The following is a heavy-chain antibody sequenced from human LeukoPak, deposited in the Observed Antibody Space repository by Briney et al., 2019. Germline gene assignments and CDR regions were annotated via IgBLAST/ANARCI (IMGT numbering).Heavy chain of an antibody. D-gene: IGHD3-10*01. CDR3: AREMRSPRGGFDY. CDR1: GGSFSSTSYY. V-gene: IGHV4-39*07. J-gene: IGHJ4*02. Sequence: PSETLSLTCAVYGGSFSSTSYYWGWIRQPPGMGLEWIGSMYYSGSTYYNPSLKSRVTISVDTSKSQFSLKLSSVTAADTAVYYCAREMRSPRGGFDYWDQGTLVTVSS. CDR2: MYYSGST.